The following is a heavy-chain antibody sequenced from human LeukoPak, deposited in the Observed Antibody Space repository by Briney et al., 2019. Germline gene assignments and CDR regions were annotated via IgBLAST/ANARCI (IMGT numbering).Heavy chain of an antibody. Sequence: GGSLRLSCAASGFTFSSYGMHWVRQAPGKGLEWVAVISYDGSNKYYADSVKGRFTISRDNSKNTLYLQMNSLRAEDTAVYYCAKDHGDSAYYPVDYWGQGTLVTVSS. CDR3: AKDHGDSAYYPVDY. CDR2: ISYDGSNK. CDR1: GFTFSSYG. J-gene: IGHJ4*02. D-gene: IGHD3-22*01. V-gene: IGHV3-30*18.